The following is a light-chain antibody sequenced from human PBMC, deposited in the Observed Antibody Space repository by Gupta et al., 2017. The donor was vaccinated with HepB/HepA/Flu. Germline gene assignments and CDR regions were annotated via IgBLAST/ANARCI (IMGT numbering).Light chain of an antibody. CDR3: NSRDSSGNHLRV. Sequence: SSQLTQDPAVSVALGQTDRITCQGDSLRSYYASWYQQKPGQAPILVIYGKNNRPSGIPDRFSGSSSGNTASLTITGAQAEDEADYYCNSRDSSGNHLRVFGTGTKVTVL. CDR2: GKN. CDR1: SLRSYY. J-gene: IGLJ1*01. V-gene: IGLV3-19*01.